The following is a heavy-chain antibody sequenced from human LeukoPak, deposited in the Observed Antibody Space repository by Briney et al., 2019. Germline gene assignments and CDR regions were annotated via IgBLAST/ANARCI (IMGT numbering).Heavy chain of an antibody. CDR2: INPSGGST. CDR1: GYTFTSYA. CDR3: ARYGDYYYGSGSSSPYFDY. V-gene: IGHV1-46*01. D-gene: IGHD3-10*01. Sequence: ASVKVSCKASGYTFTSYAMNWVRQAPGQGLEWMGIINPSGGSTSYAQKFQGRVTITADESTSTAYMELSSLRSEDTAVYYCARYGDYYYGSGSSSPYFDYWGQGTLVTVSS. J-gene: IGHJ4*02.